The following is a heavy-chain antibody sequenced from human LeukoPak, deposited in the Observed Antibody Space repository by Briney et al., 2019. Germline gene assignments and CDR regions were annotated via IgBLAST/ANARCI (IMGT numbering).Heavy chain of an antibody. V-gene: IGHV3-7*04. D-gene: IGHD5-18*01. CDR1: GFTFSNYA. Sequence: GGSLRLSCAASGFTFSNYAMSWVRQAPGKGLEWVANIKQDGSEKYYVDSVKGRFTISRDNAKNSLYPQMNSLRAEDTAVYYCAGGYSYGYDAFDIWGQGTMVTVSS. J-gene: IGHJ3*02. CDR2: IKQDGSEK. CDR3: AGGYSYGYDAFDI.